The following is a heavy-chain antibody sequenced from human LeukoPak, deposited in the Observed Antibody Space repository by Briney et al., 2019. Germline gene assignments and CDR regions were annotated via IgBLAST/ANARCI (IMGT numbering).Heavy chain of an antibody. D-gene: IGHD5-12*01. CDR1: GYTFIIYY. CDR2: INPNGGST. J-gene: IGHJ4*02. V-gene: IGHV1-46*01. Sequence: GASVKVSFKASGYTFIIYYMHWVRQAPGQGLEWMGIINPNGGSTSYTEKFQGRVTMTRDMSSSTVYMELSSLRSEDTAVYYCARTSEIYGYYFDYWGQGTLVTVSS. CDR3: ARTSEIYGYYFDY.